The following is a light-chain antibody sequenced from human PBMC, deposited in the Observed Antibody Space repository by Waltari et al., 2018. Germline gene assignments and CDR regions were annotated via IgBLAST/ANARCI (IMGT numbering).Light chain of an antibody. CDR2: HVN. Sequence: QSALTQPASVSGSPGQSIIISCTGSASDIGAYDYFSWYQQHPGKAPKLIIYHVNNRPSGVSYRVSGSKSDNTASLTISGLQTEDEADYYCGSYTRSSTLVFGGGTKLTVL. J-gene: IGLJ2*01. CDR3: GSYTRSSTLV. CDR1: ASDIGAYDY. V-gene: IGLV2-14*03.